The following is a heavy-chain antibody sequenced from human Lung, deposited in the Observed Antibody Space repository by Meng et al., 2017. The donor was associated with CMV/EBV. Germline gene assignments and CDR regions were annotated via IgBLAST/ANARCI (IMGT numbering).Heavy chain of an antibody. V-gene: IGHV1-18*01. J-gene: IGHJ4*02. CDR2: ISAYNGNT. CDR3: ARVEVGITTRDY. CDR1: GDTFTNYG. D-gene: IGHD1-26*01. Sequence: VQSGGVVKEPVAPVKFSCKSSGDTFTNYGITWVQQAPGQGLKWMGWISAYNGNTNNTQTLHDRVTMSTNTTTSTAYMELVNLKSDGTAVNYCARVEVGITTRDYWGQGTLVTVSS.